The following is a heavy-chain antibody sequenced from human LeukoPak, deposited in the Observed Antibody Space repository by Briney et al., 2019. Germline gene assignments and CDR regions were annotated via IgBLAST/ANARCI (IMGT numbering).Heavy chain of an antibody. CDR2: IYHTGKI. V-gene: IGHV4-4*02. CDR1: GSSISSVNW. Sequence: SETLSLTCAVSGSSISSVNWWRWVRQSPGKGLEWIGDIYHTGKIKYNASLESRLTMSVDKANNQFSLRLTSVTATDTAIYYCARGAGTWDGYSDYWGRGMLVTVSS. J-gene: IGHJ4*02. D-gene: IGHD1-26*01. CDR3: ARGAGTWDGYSDY.